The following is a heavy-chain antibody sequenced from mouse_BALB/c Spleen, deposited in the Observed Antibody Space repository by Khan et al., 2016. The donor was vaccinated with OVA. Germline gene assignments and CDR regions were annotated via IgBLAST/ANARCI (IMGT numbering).Heavy chain of an antibody. Sequence: QVQLKQSGPGLVAPSQSLSITCTISGFSLTNYGAHWGRQPPGKGMEWLVVIWSDGTTTYDSALKSRLTFSKDNSKSQVFLQMDSLQPDDTAMYYCARQPYYHYYVMDYWGQGTSVTVSS. V-gene: IGHV2-6-1*01. D-gene: IGHD2-10*01. CDR3: ARQPYYHYYVMDY. CDR1: GFSLTNYG. J-gene: IGHJ4*01. CDR2: IWSDGTT.